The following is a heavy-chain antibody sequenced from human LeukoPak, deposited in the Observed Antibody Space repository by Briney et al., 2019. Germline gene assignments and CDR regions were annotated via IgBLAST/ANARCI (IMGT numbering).Heavy chain of an antibody. D-gene: IGHD6-6*01. V-gene: IGHV3-23*01. Sequence: GGSLRLSCAASGFTFSSYAMIWVRQAPGKGLEWVSVISGNGDTTYYADSVKGRFTISRDNSRNTVYLQMNSLRAEDTAVYYCAKGGWGAARLFPFDYWGQGTLVTVSS. CDR2: ISGNGDTT. CDR3: AKGGWGAARLFPFDY. CDR1: GFTFSSYA. J-gene: IGHJ4*02.